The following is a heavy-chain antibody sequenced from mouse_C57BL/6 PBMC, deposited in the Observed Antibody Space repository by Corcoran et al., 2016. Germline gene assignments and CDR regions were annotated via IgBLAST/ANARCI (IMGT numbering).Heavy chain of an antibody. CDR2: INPNNGGT. J-gene: IGHJ4*01. CDR1: GYTFPDYN. V-gene: IGHV1-18*01. Sequence: EVQLQQSGPELVKPGASVKIPCKASGYTFPDYNMDWVKQSHGKSLEWIGDINPNNGGTIYNQKFKGKATLTVDKSSSTAYMELRSLTSEDTAVYYCARDSSEYYAMDYWGQGTSVTVSS. CDR3: ARDSSEYYAMDY. D-gene: IGHD3-2*02.